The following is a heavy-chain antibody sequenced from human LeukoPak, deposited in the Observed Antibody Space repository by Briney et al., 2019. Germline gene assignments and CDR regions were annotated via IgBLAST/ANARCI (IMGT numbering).Heavy chain of an antibody. J-gene: IGHJ6*03. Sequence: PGGSLRLSCAASGFTFDGHAMHWVRQAPGKGLEWVSVISGDGDRTYYADSVKGRFTVSRDNSKNSLYLQLNSLRSEDTALYYCAKDARLIHLWSIVHYYYYMDVWGKGTAVTVSS. V-gene: IGHV3-43*02. CDR2: ISGDGDRT. CDR1: GFTFDGHA. D-gene: IGHD5-18*01. CDR3: AKDARLIHLWSIVHYYYYMDV.